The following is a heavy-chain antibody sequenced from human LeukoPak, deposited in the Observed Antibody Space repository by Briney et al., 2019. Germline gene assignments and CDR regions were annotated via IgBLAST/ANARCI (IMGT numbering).Heavy chain of an antibody. J-gene: IGHJ4*02. D-gene: IGHD6-19*01. Sequence: PGGSLRLSCAASGFTFSNYAMSWVRQAPGKGLEWVSTISGSGGNSYYADSVKGRFTISRDNSKNTLCLQMNSLRAEDTAVYYCAKRAVAGPPPYFDYWGQGTLVTVSS. V-gene: IGHV3-23*01. CDR3: AKRAVAGPPPYFDY. CDR1: GFTFSNYA. CDR2: ISGSGGNS.